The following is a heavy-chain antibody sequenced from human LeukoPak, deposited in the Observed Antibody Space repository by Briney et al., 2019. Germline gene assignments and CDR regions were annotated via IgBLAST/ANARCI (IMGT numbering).Heavy chain of an antibody. Sequence: ASVKVSCKASGYTFTSYYMHWVRQAPGQGLEWMGIINPSGGSTSYAQKFQGRVTMTRDTSTSTVYMELSSLRSEDTAVYYCAKDLSIVEATGAFDIWGQGTMVTVSS. V-gene: IGHV1-46*01. D-gene: IGHD1-26*01. CDR1: GYTFTSYY. CDR3: AKDLSIVEATGAFDI. J-gene: IGHJ3*02. CDR2: INPSGGST.